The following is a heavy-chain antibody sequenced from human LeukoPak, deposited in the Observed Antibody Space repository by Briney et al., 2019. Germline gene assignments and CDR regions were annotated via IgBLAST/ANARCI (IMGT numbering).Heavy chain of an antibody. D-gene: IGHD3-16*02. V-gene: IGHV3-21*01. CDR2: ISSSSSYI. CDR3: ATYDYIWGSYL. J-gene: IGHJ4*02. CDR1: GFTFSNYA. Sequence: PGGSLRLSCAASGFTFSNYAMSWVRQAPGKGLEWVSSISSSSSYIYYADSVKGRFTISRDNAKNSLYLQMNSLRAEDTAVYYCATYDYIWGSYLWGQGTLVTVSS.